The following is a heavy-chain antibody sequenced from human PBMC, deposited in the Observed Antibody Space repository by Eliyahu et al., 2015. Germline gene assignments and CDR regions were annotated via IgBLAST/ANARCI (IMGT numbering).Heavy chain of an antibody. CDR3: ANPRSGPYDYYKYMDV. D-gene: IGHD6-19*01. J-gene: IGHJ6*03. V-gene: IGHV3-11*01. Sequence: DSVKGRFIISRDNARNSVYLQMNSLRAEDTAVYYCANPRSGPYDYYKYMDVWGEGTTVIVSS.